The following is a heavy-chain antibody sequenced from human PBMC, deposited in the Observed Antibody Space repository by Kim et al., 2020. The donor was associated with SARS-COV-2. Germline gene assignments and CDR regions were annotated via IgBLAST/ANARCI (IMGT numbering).Heavy chain of an antibody. Sequence: SVKVSCKASAGTFSSYAISWVRQAPGQGLEWMGGIIPIFGTANYAQKFQGRVTITADESTSTAYMELSSLRSEDTAVYYCATSRGYYYDSSGYGDYWGQGTLVTVSS. J-gene: IGHJ4*02. V-gene: IGHV1-69*13. CDR2: IIPIFGTA. D-gene: IGHD3-22*01. CDR3: ATSRGYYYDSSGYGDY. CDR1: AGTFSSYA.